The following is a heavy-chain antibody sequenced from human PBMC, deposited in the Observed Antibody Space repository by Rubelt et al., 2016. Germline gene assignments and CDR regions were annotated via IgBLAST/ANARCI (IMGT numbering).Heavy chain of an antibody. D-gene: IGHD5-12*01. CDR2: IMPILGIP. J-gene: IGHJ4*02. V-gene: IGHV1-69*10. CDR1: GGTFSDYS. CDR3: AAGEGYDYGDDY. Sequence: QVQLVQSGAEMKKPGSSVKVSCKASGGTFSDYSISWVRQAPGQGLEWMGGIMPILGIPNYAQKFQGRVTITADKSTMTAYMGLGSLGCEDTAKECSAAGEGYDYGDDYWGQGTLVTVSS.